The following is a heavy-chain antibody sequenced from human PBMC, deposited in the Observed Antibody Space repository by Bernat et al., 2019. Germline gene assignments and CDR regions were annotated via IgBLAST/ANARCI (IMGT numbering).Heavy chain of an antibody. CDR3: AKSGVVAGTDGMDV. CDR1: GFTFSSYG. V-gene: IGHV3-30*18. CDR2: ISYDGSNK. J-gene: IGHJ6*02. D-gene: IGHD6-19*01. Sequence: QVQLVESGGGVVQPGRSLRLSCAASGFTFSSYGMHWVRQAPGKGLEWVAVISYDGSNKYYADSVKGRFTNSRDNSKNTLYLQMNSLRAEDTAVYYCAKSGVVAGTDGMDVWGQGTTVTVSS.